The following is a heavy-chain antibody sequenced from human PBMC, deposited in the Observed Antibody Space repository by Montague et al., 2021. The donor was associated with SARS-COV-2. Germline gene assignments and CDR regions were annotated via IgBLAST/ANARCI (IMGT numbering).Heavy chain of an antibody. Sequence: PALVKPTQTLTLTCTFSGFSLSTSGMCVSWICQPPGKALEWLALIDWDDDKYYSTSLKTRLTISKDTSKNQVVLTMTNMDPVDTATYYCARTLHDILTGYYSFDYWGQETLVTVSS. V-gene: IGHV2-70*01. CDR2: IDWDDDK. CDR3: ARTLHDILTGYYSFDY. CDR1: GFSLSTSGMC. J-gene: IGHJ4*02. D-gene: IGHD3-9*01.